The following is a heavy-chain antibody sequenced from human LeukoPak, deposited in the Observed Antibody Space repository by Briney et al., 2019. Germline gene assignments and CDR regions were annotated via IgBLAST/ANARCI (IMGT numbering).Heavy chain of an antibody. CDR3: ASATYYCGFRRDNNWFDP. D-gene: IGHD3-10*01. Sequence: GASVKVSCKASGGTFSSYAISWVRQAPGQGLEWMGGIIPIFGTANYAQKFQGRVTITADKSTSTAYMELSSLRSEDTAVYYCASATYYCGFRRDNNWFDPWGQGTLVTVSS. CDR1: GGTFSSYA. V-gene: IGHV1-69*06. J-gene: IGHJ5*02. CDR2: IIPIFGTA.